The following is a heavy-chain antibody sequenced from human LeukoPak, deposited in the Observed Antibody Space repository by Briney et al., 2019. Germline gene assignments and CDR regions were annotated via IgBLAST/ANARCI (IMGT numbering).Heavy chain of an antibody. CDR1: GASISRYY. Sequence: SETLSLTCTVSGASISRYYWSWIRQTPEKGLEWMGHVHTSGGSTYYSPLKTRLTMSIDTSRSQVSLKLTSVTAADTAVYFCARLGSYHDFWGQGALVTVSS. CDR3: ARLGSYHDF. V-gene: IGHV4-4*09. D-gene: IGHD1-26*01. J-gene: IGHJ4*02. CDR2: VHTSGGS.